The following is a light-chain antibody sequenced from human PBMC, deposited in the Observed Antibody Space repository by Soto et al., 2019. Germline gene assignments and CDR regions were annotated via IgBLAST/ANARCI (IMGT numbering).Light chain of an antibody. V-gene: IGLV3-21*04. CDR3: QVWDSSSDHYVV. J-gene: IGLJ2*01. CDR2: YDS. Sequence: SYELTQPPSVSVAPGKTARITCGGNNIGSKSVHWYQQKPGQAPVLVIYYDSDRPSGIPERFSGSNSGNTATLTISRVEAGDEADYYCQVWDSSSDHYVVFGGGTKLTVL. CDR1: NIGSKS.